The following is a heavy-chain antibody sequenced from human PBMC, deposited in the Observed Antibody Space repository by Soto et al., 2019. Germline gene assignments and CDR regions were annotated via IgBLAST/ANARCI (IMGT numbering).Heavy chain of an antibody. J-gene: IGHJ5*02. CDR3: ARVMAAMQNWLDP. Sequence: QVQLQESGPGLVKPSQTLSLTCTVSGGSISNVGYFWSWIRQPPVKGLEWIGFIYHTGTTYYNSSLRSRVSISRDTSKSQFSLKLNSVTAADTAVYYCARVMAAMQNWLDPWGQGTLVTVSP. V-gene: IGHV4-30-4*01. D-gene: IGHD2-2*01. CDR2: IYHTGTT. CDR1: GGSISNVGYF.